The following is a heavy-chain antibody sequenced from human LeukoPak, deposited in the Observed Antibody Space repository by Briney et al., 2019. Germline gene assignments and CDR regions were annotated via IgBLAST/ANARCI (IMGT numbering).Heavy chain of an antibody. V-gene: IGHV1-18*01. CDR1: GYTFINYG. CDR2: ISAENGNT. CDR3: ARDVGTYYYDSSGHYYDRVEPKDAFDI. D-gene: IGHD3-22*01. J-gene: IGHJ3*02. Sequence: GASVKVSCKASGYTFINYGISWVRQAPGQGLEWMGWISAENGNTGYVENLQGRVTMTTDTSSSTVYMELRSLRPDDTAVYYCARDVGTYYYDSSGHYYDRVEPKDAFDIWGQGTMVTVSS.